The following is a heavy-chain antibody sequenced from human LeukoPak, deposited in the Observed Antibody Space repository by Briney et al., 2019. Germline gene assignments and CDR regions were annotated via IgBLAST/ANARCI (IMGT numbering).Heavy chain of an antibody. CDR1: GGSFSGYY. CDR2: INHSGST. Sequence: SETLSLTCAVYGGSFSGYYWSWIRQPPGKGLEWIAEINHSGSTNYNPSLKSRVTISVDTSKNQFSLKLSSVTAADTAVYYCASREAARIFDYWGQGTLVTVSS. V-gene: IGHV4-34*01. D-gene: IGHD6-6*01. CDR3: ASREAARIFDY. J-gene: IGHJ4*02.